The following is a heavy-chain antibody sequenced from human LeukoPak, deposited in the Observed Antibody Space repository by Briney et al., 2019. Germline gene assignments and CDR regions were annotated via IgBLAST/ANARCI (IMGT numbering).Heavy chain of an antibody. CDR3: ASRVWEGCDILAGYFEFDY. CDR2: IIPYFDTA. V-gene: IGHV1-69*05. J-gene: IGHJ4*02. CDR1: GGTFTSYA. D-gene: IGHD3-9*01. Sequence: ASVKVSCKASGGTFTSYAISWVRQAPGQGLEWMGGIIPYFDTANYAQKFQGRVTITTDKSTSTAYMELSSLRSEDTAVYYCASRVWEGCDILAGYFEFDYWGQGTRVTV.